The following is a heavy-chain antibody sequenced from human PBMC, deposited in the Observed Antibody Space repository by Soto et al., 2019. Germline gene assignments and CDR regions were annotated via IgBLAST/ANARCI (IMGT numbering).Heavy chain of an antibody. J-gene: IGHJ6*03. V-gene: IGHV1-18*01. CDR2: ISAYNGNT. Sequence: GASVKVSCKASGYTFTSYGISWVRQAPGQGLEWMGWISAYNGNTNYAQKLQGRVTMTTDTSTSTAYMELRSLSSDVTAVYYCARTDYNPALKSRVTISVDTSKNQFSLKLSSVTAADTAVYYCARESLLDIVVVPAAIKENYYYYMDVWGKGTTVTVSS. CDR1: GYTFTSYG. CDR3: ARTDYNPALKSRVTISVDTSKNQFSLKLSSVTAADTAVYYCARESLLDIVVVPAAIKENYYYYMDV. D-gene: IGHD2-21*02.